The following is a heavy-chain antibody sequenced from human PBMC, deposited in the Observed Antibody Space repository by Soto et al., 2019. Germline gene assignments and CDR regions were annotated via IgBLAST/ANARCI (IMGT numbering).Heavy chain of an antibody. D-gene: IGHD6-13*01. CDR3: AKGGDISSWSEFDS. CDR1: GFIFSDYA. CDR2: ISGTGGST. V-gene: IGHV3-23*01. Sequence: EVQLLDSGGGLVQPGGSLRLSCAASGFIFSDYAMSWVRQAPGEGLEWVSTISGTGGSTYSADSVKGRFTISRDTSKNTLYLQMNSLRAADTAVYYCAKGGDISSWSEFDSWGQGTLVTVSS. J-gene: IGHJ4*02.